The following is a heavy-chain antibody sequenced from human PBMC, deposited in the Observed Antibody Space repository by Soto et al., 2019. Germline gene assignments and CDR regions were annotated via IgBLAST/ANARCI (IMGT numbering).Heavy chain of an antibody. J-gene: IGHJ6*02. CDR1: GFTFSSYW. Sequence: EVQLVESGGGLVQPGGSLRLSCAASGFTFSSYWMHWVRQAPGKGLVWVSRINSDGSSTSYADSVKGRFTISRDNAKNKLYQQMNSLRAEDTAVYYCARARVGATDCMDVWGQGNTVTVSS. CDR3: ARARVGATDCMDV. CDR2: INSDGSST. V-gene: IGHV3-74*01. D-gene: IGHD1-26*01.